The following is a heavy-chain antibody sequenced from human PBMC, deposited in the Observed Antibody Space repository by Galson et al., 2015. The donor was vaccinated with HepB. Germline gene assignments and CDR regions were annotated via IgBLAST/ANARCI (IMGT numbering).Heavy chain of an antibody. CDR1: GFTFSSYG. V-gene: IGHV3-21*01. CDR2: ISSISSYI. Sequence: SLRLSCAASGFTFSSYGMNWVRQAPGKGLEWVSSISSISSYISYADSVKGRFTISRDNAQNSLFLQMNRLRGENTAVYYCARDFLWQHLVPQDRRDYWGQGTPVTVSS. D-gene: IGHD2-21*01. J-gene: IGHJ4*02. CDR3: ARDFLWQHLVPQDRRDY.